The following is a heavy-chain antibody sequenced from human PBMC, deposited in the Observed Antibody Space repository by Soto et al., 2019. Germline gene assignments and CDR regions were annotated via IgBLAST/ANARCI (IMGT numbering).Heavy chain of an antibody. D-gene: IGHD3-10*01. CDR1: GFTFSIYA. J-gene: IGHJ4*02. Sequence: GGSLRLSCATSGFTFSIYAMSWVRQAPGKGLEWVSTIGGDEPYYADSVQGRFTLSRDNAKNSLYLQMNSLRAEDTAVYYCARDPSYGYFDYWGQGTLVTVSS. V-gene: IGHV3-23*01. CDR2: IGGDEP. CDR3: ARDPSYGYFDY.